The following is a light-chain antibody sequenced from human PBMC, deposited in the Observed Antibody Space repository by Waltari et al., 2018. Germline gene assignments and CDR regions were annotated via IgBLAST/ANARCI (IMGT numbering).Light chain of an antibody. Sequence: QSALTQPASVSGSLGQSITISCTGTSSDIGFYNYVSWDQQHPGKAPKLIIYDVLKWPSGVSSRFAGSKSGNTASLTIAGLQAEDEAEYYCNSYTGYYTWVFGGGTKLTVL. J-gene: IGLJ3*02. CDR3: NSYTGYYTWV. V-gene: IGLV2-14*01. CDR1: SSDIGFYNY. CDR2: DVL.